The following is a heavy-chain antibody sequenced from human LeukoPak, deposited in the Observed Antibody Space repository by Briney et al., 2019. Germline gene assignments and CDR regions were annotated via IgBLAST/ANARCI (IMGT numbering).Heavy chain of an antibody. CDR3: ARDLGTDQQLIFFDY. V-gene: IGHV1-18*04. CDR1: GYTFTSFG. J-gene: IGHJ4*02. Sequence: ASVKVSCKASGYTFTSFGISWVRQAPGQGLEWMGWISAYNGNTNYAQKLQGRVTMTTDTSTSTAYMELRSLRSDDTAVYYCARDLGTDQQLIFFDYWGQRTLVTVSS. CDR2: ISAYNGNT. D-gene: IGHD6-13*01.